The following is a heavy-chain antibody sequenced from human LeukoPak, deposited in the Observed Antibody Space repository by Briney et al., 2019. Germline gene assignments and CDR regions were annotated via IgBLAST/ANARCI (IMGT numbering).Heavy chain of an antibody. V-gene: IGHV4-34*01. CDR3: ARGLRPNSSPKQYIDY. CDR2: INQSGST. Sequence: PSETLSLTCAVYGGSFSGYYWSWIRQPPGKGLEWIGEINQSGSTNYTPSLKSRVTISVDTSKNQFSLKLSCVTAADTAVYYCARGLRPNSSPKQYIDYWGQGTLVTVSS. D-gene: IGHD6-13*01. J-gene: IGHJ4*02. CDR1: GGSFSGYY.